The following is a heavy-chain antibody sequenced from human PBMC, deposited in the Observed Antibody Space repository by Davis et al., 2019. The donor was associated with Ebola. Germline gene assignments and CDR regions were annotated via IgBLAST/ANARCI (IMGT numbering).Heavy chain of an antibody. V-gene: IGHV1-3*01. J-gene: IGHJ6*02. D-gene: IGHD2-15*01. CDR1: GYTFTSYY. CDR3: ARGGRYCSGGSCYSHYYYGMDV. CDR2: INAGTGNT. Sequence: AASVKVSCKASGYTFTSYYVHWVRQAPGQGLEWMGWINAGTGNTRYSQKFQGRVTITRDTSASTAYMELSSLRSEDTAVYYCARGGRYCSGGSCYSHYYYGMDVWGQGTTVTVSS.